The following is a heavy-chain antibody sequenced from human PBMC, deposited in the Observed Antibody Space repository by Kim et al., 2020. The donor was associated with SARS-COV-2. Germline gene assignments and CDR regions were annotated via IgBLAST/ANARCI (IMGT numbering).Heavy chain of an antibody. Sequence: SETLSLTCTVSGGSISSGGYYWSWIRQHPGKGLEWIGYIYYSGSTYHNPSLKSRVTISVDTSKNQFSLKLSSVTAADTAVYYCARGRYDSSGRCYFDYWGQGTLVTVSS. CDR2: IYYSGST. CDR1: GGSISSGGYY. CDR3: ARGRYDSSGRCYFDY. V-gene: IGHV4-31*03. D-gene: IGHD3-22*01. J-gene: IGHJ4*02.